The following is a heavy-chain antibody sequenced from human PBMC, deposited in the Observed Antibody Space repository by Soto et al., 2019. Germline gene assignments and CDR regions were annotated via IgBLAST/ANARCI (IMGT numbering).Heavy chain of an antibody. J-gene: IGHJ5*02. Sequence: QITLKESGPTLVKPTQTLTLTCTFSGFSLSNSGVGVGWIRQPPGKSLEWLALIYWDDDKRYSPSLKSRVTITKDTSKNQVVLTMTNMDPVDTATYYCAHSMGEPDYYGSGTYLYNWFHPWGQGTLVTFSS. CDR1: GFSLSNSGVG. V-gene: IGHV2-5*02. D-gene: IGHD3-10*01. CDR2: IYWDDDK. CDR3: AHSMGEPDYYGSGTYLYNWFHP.